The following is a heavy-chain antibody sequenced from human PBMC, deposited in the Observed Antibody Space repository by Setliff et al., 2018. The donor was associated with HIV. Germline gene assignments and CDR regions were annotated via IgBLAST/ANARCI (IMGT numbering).Heavy chain of an antibody. Sequence: ASVKVSCKASGYTFTSYGISWVRQAPGQGLEWMGWISAYNGNTNYAQKLQGRVTMTTDTSTSTAYMELRSLRSDDTAAYYCARGAYYYDSSGYYGYWGQGTLVTVSS. CDR3: ARGAYYYDSSGYYGY. J-gene: IGHJ4*02. V-gene: IGHV1-18*01. D-gene: IGHD3-22*01. CDR2: ISAYNGNT. CDR1: GYTFTSYG.